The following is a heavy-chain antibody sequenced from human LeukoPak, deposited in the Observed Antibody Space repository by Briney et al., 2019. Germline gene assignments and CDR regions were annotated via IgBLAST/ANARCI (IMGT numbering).Heavy chain of an antibody. D-gene: IGHD1-26*01. CDR2: IYSGGST. Sequence: GGSLRLSCAASGFTVSSNYMSWVRQAPGKGLEWVSVIYSGGSTYYAGSVKGRFTISRDNSKNTLYLQMNSLRAEDTAVYYCARDYLGAIDYWGQGTLVTVSS. CDR3: ARDYLGAIDY. CDR1: GFTVSSNY. J-gene: IGHJ4*02. V-gene: IGHV3-53*01.